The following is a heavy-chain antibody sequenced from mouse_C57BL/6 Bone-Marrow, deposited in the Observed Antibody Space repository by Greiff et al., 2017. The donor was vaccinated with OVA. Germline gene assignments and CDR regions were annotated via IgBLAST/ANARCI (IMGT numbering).Heavy chain of an antibody. CDR3: ARRDGYDYTWFAY. CDR1: GYTFTDYN. V-gene: IGHV1-22*01. D-gene: IGHD2-4*01. J-gene: IGHJ3*01. CDR2: INPNNGGT. Sequence: EVKVVESGPELVKPGASVKMSCKASGYTFTDYNMHWVKQSHGKSLEWIGYINPNNGGTSYNQKFKGKATLTVNKSSSTAYMEFRSLTSEDSAVYYCARRDGYDYTWFAYWGQGTLVTVSA.